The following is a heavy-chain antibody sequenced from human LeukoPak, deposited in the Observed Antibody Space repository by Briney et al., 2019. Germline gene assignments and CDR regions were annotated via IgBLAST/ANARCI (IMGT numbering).Heavy chain of an antibody. CDR3: ARMYYYGSSGPNWFDP. CDR1: GYTFTSYY. J-gene: IGHJ5*02. D-gene: IGHD3-22*01. Sequence: ASVKVSCKASGYTFTSYYMHWVRQAPGQGLEWMGWMNPNSGNTGYAQKFQGRVTMTRDTSISTAYMELSSLTSEDTAVYYCARMYYYGSSGPNWFDPWGQGTLVAVSS. V-gene: IGHV1-8*02. CDR2: MNPNSGNT.